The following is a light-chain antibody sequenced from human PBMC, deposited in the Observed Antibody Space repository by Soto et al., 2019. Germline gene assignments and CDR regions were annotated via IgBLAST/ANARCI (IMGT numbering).Light chain of an antibody. Sequence: EIVMTQSPATLSLSPGQRATLSCRASQSVSSKLAWYQQRPGQAPRLLIYSASTRATGIPARFSGSGSGTEFTLTISNLHPEDFATYYCQQTYSLPRTFAQGTKVDIK. CDR1: QSVSSK. V-gene: IGKV3-15*01. CDR2: SAS. J-gene: IGKJ1*01. CDR3: QQTYSLPRT.